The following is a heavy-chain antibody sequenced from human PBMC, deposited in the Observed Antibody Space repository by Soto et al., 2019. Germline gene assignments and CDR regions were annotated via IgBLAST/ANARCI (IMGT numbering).Heavy chain of an antibody. CDR1: GFPFSSYA. V-gene: IGHV3-23*01. J-gene: IGHJ4*02. CDR3: GKERPVSGWFVCSD. Sequence: EVQLLESGGGLVQPGGSVRLSCAASGFPFSSYAMSWVRQAPGKGLGWVSAISGNGAETSYAASVRGRFTISRDNSRDTLYLQMNSLRADDTSVYYCGKERPVSGWFVCSDWGQGLLVPVSS. D-gene: IGHD6-19*01. CDR2: ISGNGAET.